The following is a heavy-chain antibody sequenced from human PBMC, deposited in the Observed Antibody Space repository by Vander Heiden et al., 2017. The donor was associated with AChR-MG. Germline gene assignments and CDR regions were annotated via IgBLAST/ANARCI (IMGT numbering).Heavy chain of an antibody. V-gene: IGHV3-30*18. CDR3: AKDGTGYYYYYYMDV. D-gene: IGHD1-26*01. Sequence: QVQLVESGGGVVQPGRSRRRPCAASGFTFSSYGMHWVRQAPGKGLEWVAVISYDGSNKYYADSVKGRFTISRDNSKNTLYLQMNSLRAEDTAVYYCAKDGTGYYYYYYMDVWGKGTTVTVSS. CDR2: ISYDGSNK. J-gene: IGHJ6*03. CDR1: GFTFSSYG.